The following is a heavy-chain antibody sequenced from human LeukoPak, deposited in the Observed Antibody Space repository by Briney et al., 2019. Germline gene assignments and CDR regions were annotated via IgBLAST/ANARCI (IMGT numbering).Heavy chain of an antibody. Sequence: PSETLSLTCTVSGGSTSSSSYYWDWIRQPPRKGLEWIGSIYYSGTTYYNPSLKSRFTISVNTSKNHFSLKLSSVTAADTAVYYCARQVIVAAGKGFFDPWGQGTLVTVSS. CDR3: ARQVIVAAGKGFFDP. CDR2: IYYSGTT. CDR1: GGSTSSSSYY. V-gene: IGHV4-39*01. D-gene: IGHD1-26*01. J-gene: IGHJ5*02.